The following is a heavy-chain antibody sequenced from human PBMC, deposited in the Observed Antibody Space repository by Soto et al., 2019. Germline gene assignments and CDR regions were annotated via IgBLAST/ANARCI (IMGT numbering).Heavy chain of an antibody. CDR3: ARGGSDYYDSSGSPTFDY. CDR2: IIPIFGTA. V-gene: IGHV1-69*01. Sequence: QVQLVQSGAEVKKPGSSVKVSCKASGGTFSSYAISWVRQAPGQGLEWMGGIIPIFGTANYAQKFQGRVTITADESTSTAYMELSSLRFEDTAVYYCARGGSDYYDSSGSPTFDYWGQGTLVTVSS. D-gene: IGHD3-22*01. CDR1: GGTFSSYA. J-gene: IGHJ4*02.